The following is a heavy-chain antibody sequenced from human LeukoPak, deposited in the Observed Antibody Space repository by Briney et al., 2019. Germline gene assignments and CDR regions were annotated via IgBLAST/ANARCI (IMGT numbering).Heavy chain of an antibody. V-gene: IGHV1-2*06. J-gene: IGHJ6*03. D-gene: IGHD1-1*01. CDR3: ARDPLQDYYYYMDV. Sequence: ASVKVSCKASGYTFTGYYMHWVRQAPGQGLEWMGRINPNSGGTNYAQKFQGRVTITRDTSISTAYMELSRLRSDDTAVYYCARDPLQDYYYYMDVWGKGTTVTVSS. CDR1: GYTFTGYY. CDR2: INPNSGGT.